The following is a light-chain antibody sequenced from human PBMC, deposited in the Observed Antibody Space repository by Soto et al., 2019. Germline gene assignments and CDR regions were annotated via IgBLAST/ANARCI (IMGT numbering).Light chain of an antibody. CDR1: SSNIGAGYD. J-gene: IGLJ7*01. V-gene: IGLV1-40*01. CDR3: QSYDSSLSGAV. CDR2: GNS. Sequence: QSVLTQPPSVSGAPGQRVTISCTGSSSNIGAGYDVHWYQQLPGTAPKLLIYGNSNRPSGVPDRFSGSKSGTSASLAITGIKAEDAADYYCQSYDSSLSGAVFGGGTQLTVL.